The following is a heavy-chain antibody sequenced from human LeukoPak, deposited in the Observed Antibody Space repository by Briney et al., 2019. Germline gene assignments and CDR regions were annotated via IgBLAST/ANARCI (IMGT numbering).Heavy chain of an antibody. D-gene: IGHD1-26*01. CDR2: IKPNSGNT. CDR1: GYSSTDYY. V-gene: IGHV1-2*02. Sequence: ASVKVSCEASGYSSTDYYVYWVRQAPGQGLEWMGWIKPNSGNTNYVQKFEGRVTMTRDTSISTAYMELSSLRSDDTAVYYCAKKKYSGSFYAFWGQGTLVTVSS. J-gene: IGHJ4*02. CDR3: AKKKYSGSFYAF.